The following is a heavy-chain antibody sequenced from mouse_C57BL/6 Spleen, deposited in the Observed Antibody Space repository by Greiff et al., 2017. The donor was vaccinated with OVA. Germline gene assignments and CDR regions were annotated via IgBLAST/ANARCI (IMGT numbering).Heavy chain of an antibody. CDR3: ARRDYDRAWFAC. Sequence: EVKLEESGGGLVKPGGSLKLSCAASGFTFSDYGMHWVRQAPEKGLEWVAYISSGSSTIYYADTVKGRFTISRDNAKNTLFLQMTSLRSEDTAMYYCARRDYDRAWFACWGQGTLVTVSA. J-gene: IGHJ3*01. V-gene: IGHV5-17*01. CDR2: ISSGSSTI. CDR1: GFTFSDYG. D-gene: IGHD2-4*01.